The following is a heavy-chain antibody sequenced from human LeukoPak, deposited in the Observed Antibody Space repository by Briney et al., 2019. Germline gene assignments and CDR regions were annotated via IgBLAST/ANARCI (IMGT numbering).Heavy chain of an antibody. D-gene: IGHD2-15*01. CDR3: ARERIGDDAFDI. CDR2: ISSSGSTI. CDR1: GFTFSNAW. V-gene: IGHV3-48*04. J-gene: IGHJ3*02. Sequence: SGGSLRLSCAASGFTFSNAWMNWVRQAPGKGLEWVSYISSSGSTIYYADSVKGRFTISRDNAKNSLYLQMNSLRAEDTAVYYCARERIGDDAFDIWGQGTMVTVSS.